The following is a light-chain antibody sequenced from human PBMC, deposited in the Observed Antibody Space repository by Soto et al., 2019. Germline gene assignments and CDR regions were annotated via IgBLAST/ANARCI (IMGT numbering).Light chain of an antibody. V-gene: IGKV3-20*01. CDR2: DAS. CDR3: QQYDTSSWT. CDR1: QSFSSGH. J-gene: IGKJ1*01. Sequence: EIVLTQFPGTLSLSPGARATLSCRASQSFSSGHLAWYQQKPGQAPRLLIYDASFRATGIPERFSGTGSGTDFTLTISSLEPEDSAVYYCQQYDTSSWTFGQGTKVEIK.